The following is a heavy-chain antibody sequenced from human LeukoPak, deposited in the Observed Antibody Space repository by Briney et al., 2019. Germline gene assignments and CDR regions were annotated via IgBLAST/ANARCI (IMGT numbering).Heavy chain of an antibody. D-gene: IGHD6-13*01. J-gene: IGHJ4*02. V-gene: IGHV3-20*04. CDR1: GFTFDDYG. Sequence: GGSLRLSCAASGFTFDDYGMSWVRQAPGKGLEWVSGINWNGGSTGYADSVKGRFTISRDNAKNSLYLQMNSLRAEDTALYYCARGLKDSSWQPYYFDYWGQGTLVTVSS. CDR3: ARGLKDSSWQPYYFDY. CDR2: INWNGGST.